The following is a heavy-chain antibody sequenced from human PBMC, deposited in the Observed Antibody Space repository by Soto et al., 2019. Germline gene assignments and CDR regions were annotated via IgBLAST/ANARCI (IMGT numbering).Heavy chain of an antibody. J-gene: IGHJ4*02. Sequence: SETLSLTCTVSGGSISSSSYYWGWIRQPPGKGLEWIGSIYYSGSTYYNPSLKSRVTISVDTSKNQFSLKLSSVTAADTAVYYCARPLTFGGVIAPFDYWGQGTLVTVS. V-gene: IGHV4-39*01. CDR2: IYYSGST. CDR1: GGSISSSSYY. D-gene: IGHD3-16*02. CDR3: ARPLTFGGVIAPFDY.